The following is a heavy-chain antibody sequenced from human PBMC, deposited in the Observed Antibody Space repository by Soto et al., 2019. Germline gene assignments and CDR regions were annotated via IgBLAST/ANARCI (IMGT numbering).Heavy chain of an antibody. CDR2: IHSSGTT. CDR1: SGSINSFY. J-gene: IGHJ4*02. CDR3: ARDRIIGTSYYDY. D-gene: IGHD1-7*01. V-gene: IGHV4-4*07. Sequence: SETLSLTCTVSSGSINSFYWSWIRQPAGKGLEWIGRIHSSGTTNYNPSLKSRVTMSVDTSRNQFSLKLTSVTAADTAVYYCARDRIIGTSYYDYWGQGVLVTV.